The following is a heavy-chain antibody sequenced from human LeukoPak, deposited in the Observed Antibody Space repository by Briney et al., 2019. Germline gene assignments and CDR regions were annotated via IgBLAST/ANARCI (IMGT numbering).Heavy chain of an antibody. D-gene: IGHD1-7*01. Sequence: SGTLSLTCTVSGGSISSYYWSWIRQPPGKGLEWIGYIYYSGSTNYNPSLKSRVTISVDTSKNQFSLKLSSVTAADTAVYYCARGRTTHYYYGMDVWGQGTTVTVSS. CDR2: IYYSGST. V-gene: IGHV4-59*01. CDR1: GGSISSYY. J-gene: IGHJ6*02. CDR3: ARGRTTHYYYGMDV.